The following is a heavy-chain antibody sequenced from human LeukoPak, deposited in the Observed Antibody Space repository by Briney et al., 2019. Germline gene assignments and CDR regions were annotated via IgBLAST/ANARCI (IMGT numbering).Heavy chain of an antibody. V-gene: IGHV1-8*03. CDR3: ARGRAYYDFWSGYYSYYYYYMDV. CDR2: MNPNSGNT. D-gene: IGHD3-3*01. J-gene: IGHJ6*03. CDR1: GYTFTGYY. Sequence: ASVKVSCKASGYTFTGYYMHWVRQATGQGLEWMGWMNPNSGNTGYAQKFQGRVTITRNTSISTAYMELSSLRSEDTAVYYCARGRAYYDFWSGYYSYYYYYMDVWGKGTTVTVSS.